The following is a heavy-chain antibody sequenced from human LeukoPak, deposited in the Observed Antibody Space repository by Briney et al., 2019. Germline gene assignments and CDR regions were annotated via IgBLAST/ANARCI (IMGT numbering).Heavy chain of an antibody. Sequence: GASVKVSCKASGYTFTSYDINWVRQATGQGLEWMGWMNPNSGNTGYAQKFQGRVTMTRNTSISTAYMELSSLRSEDTAVYYCATDPKGLSNTPRYSSSWYYFDYWGQGTLVTVSS. CDR2: MNPNSGNT. V-gene: IGHV1-8*01. D-gene: IGHD6-13*01. J-gene: IGHJ4*02. CDR1: GYTFTSYD. CDR3: ATDPKGLSNTPRYSSSWYYFDY.